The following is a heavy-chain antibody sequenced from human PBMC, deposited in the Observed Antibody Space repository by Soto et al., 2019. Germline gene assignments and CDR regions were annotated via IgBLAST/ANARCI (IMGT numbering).Heavy chain of an antibody. Sequence: GGSLRLSCAASGFTLSSYSMNWVRQAPGRGLEWVSYISSSSSTIYYADSVKGRFTISRDKAKNSLYLQMNSLRAEDTAVYYCARDYVGAYCSSTSCYSDYYYGMDVWGQGTTVTVSS. CDR2: ISSSSSTI. CDR1: GFTLSSYS. D-gene: IGHD2-2*01. CDR3: ARDYVGAYCSSTSCYSDYYYGMDV. V-gene: IGHV3-48*01. J-gene: IGHJ6*02.